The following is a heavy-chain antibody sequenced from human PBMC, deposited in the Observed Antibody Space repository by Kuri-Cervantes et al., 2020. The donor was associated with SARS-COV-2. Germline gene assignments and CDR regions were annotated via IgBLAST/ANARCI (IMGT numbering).Heavy chain of an antibody. CDR2: IYSGGST. V-gene: IGHV3-53*01. J-gene: IGHJ4*02. D-gene: IGHD2-15*01. CDR1: GFTVSSNY. CDR3: AKDQVDADY. Sequence: GESLKISCAASGFTVSSNYMSWVRQAPGKGLEWVSVIYSGGSTYYADSVKGRFTISRDNSKNTLYLQMNSLRAEDTAVYYCAKDQVDADYWGQGTLVTVSS.